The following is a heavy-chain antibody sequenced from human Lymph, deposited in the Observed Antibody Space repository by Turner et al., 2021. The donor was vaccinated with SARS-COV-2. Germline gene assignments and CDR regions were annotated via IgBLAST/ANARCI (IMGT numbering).Heavy chain of an antibody. J-gene: IGHJ2*01. Sequence: LQLQESCPGPVKPSETLSLTCTVSGGSSSSSRYYWGWIRQPPGKGLEWMGSRYYSGSTYYNTYIKSRVTISVDTAKNQFTLKLSTVTAADTAVYDCARRRQWLVHWYFDLWGRGTLVTVSS. V-gene: IGHV4-39*01. CDR1: GGSSSSSRYY. CDR3: ARRRQWLVHWYFDL. CDR2: RYYSGST. D-gene: IGHD6-19*01.